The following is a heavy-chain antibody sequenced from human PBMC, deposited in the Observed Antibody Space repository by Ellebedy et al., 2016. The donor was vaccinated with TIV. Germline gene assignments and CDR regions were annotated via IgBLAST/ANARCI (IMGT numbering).Heavy chain of an antibody. CDR1: GGSFSGYY. CDR2: ITQSGRT. Sequence: SETLSLTCAVYGGSFSGYYWSWIRQPPGKGLEWIGEITQSGRTNYNPSLKGRVTISVGTSKNQFSLRLSSVTAADTALYYCAEGRSGWYYFDYWGRGTPVTVSS. D-gene: IGHD6-19*01. V-gene: IGHV4-34*01. CDR3: AEGRSGWYYFDY. J-gene: IGHJ4*02.